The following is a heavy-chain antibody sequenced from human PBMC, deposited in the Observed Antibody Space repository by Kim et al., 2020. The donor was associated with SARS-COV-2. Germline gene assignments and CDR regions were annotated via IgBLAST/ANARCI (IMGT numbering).Heavy chain of an antibody. CDR3: ARATMITFGGVIDHFDY. J-gene: IGHJ4*02. D-gene: IGHD3-16*02. V-gene: IGHV4-31*02. Sequence: LKRRVTISVDPSKNQFSLELSSVTAADTAVYYCARATMITFGGVIDHFDYWGQGTLVTVSS.